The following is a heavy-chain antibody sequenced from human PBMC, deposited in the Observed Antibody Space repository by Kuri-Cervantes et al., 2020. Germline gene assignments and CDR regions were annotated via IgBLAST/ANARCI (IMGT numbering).Heavy chain of an antibody. CDR1: GYTFTGYY. V-gene: IGHV1-8*02. CDR3: ARDGRIQLWAHGDY. D-gene: IGHD5-18*01. Sequence: ASVKVSCKASGYTFTGYYMHWVRQAPGQGLEWMGWMNPNSGNTGYAQKFQGRVTMTRNTSTSTAYMELRSLRSDDTAVYYCARDGRIQLWAHGDYWGQGTLVTVSS. CDR2: MNPNSGNT. J-gene: IGHJ4*02.